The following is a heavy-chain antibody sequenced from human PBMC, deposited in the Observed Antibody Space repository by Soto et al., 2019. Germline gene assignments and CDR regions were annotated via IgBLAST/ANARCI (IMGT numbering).Heavy chain of an antibody. Sequence: SETLSLTCAVYCGSFSGYYWTWIRQPPGTGLEWIGEINHSGSTNYNPSLKSRVTISVDTSKNQFSLKLTSVTAADTAVYYCARGAPRDSSGLYFYYWGQGGLVTVSS. CDR2: INHSGST. CDR3: ARGAPRDSSGLYFYY. D-gene: IGHD6-19*01. J-gene: IGHJ4*02. V-gene: IGHV4-34*01. CDR1: CGSFSGYY.